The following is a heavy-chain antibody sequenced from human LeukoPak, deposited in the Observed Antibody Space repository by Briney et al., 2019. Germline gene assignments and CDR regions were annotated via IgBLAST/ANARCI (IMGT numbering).Heavy chain of an antibody. CDR3: ARGSMVRDPVGY. Sequence: PGGSLRLSCAASGFNFSSYSMNWVRQAPGKGLEWVSSISSSSSYIYYADSVKGRFTISRDNAKNSLYLQMNSLRAEDTAVYYCARGSMVRDPVGYWGQGTLVTVSS. CDR2: ISSSSSYI. D-gene: IGHD3-10*01. J-gene: IGHJ4*02. CDR1: GFNFSSYS. V-gene: IGHV3-21*01.